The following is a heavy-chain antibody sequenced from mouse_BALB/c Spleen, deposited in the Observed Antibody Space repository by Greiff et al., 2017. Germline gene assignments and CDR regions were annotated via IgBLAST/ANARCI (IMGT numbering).Heavy chain of an antibody. CDR2: ISCYNGAT. V-gene: IGHV1S34*01. Sequence: LVKTGASVKISCKASGYSFTGYYMHWVKQSHGKSLEWIGYISCYNGATSYNQKFKGKGTFTVDTSSSTAYMQFNSLTSEDSAVYYCARKGGGGYAMDYWGQGTSVTVSS. CDR1: GYSFTGYY. J-gene: IGHJ4*01. CDR3: ARKGGGGYAMDY.